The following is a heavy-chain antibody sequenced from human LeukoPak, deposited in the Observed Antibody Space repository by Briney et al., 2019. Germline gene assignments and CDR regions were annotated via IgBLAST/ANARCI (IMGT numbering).Heavy chain of an antibody. Sequence: PGGSLRLSCAASGFTFNKYWMSWVRQAPGKGLDWVANIKQDGSEKYYVDSVKGRFTISRDNAKNSLYLQMNSLRAEDTAVYYCARDWGPYFDYWGQGTLVTVSS. CDR2: IKQDGSEK. J-gene: IGHJ4*02. D-gene: IGHD3-16*01. V-gene: IGHV3-7*01. CDR1: GFTFNKYW. CDR3: ARDWGPYFDY.